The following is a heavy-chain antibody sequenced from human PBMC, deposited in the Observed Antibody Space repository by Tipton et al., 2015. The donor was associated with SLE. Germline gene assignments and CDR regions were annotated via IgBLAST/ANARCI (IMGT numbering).Heavy chain of an antibody. CDR3: ARDSGRRYCSGGSCPFEF. V-gene: IGHV4-4*02. D-gene: IGHD2-15*01. CDR1: GGSISSSNW. Sequence: TLSLTCAVSGGSISSSNWWSWVRQSPGKGLEWIGEIYHSGNTNYNPSLKSRVTISVDKSKNQFSLKLISVTAADTAVYYCARDSGRRYCSGGSCPFEFWGQGTLVTVSS. CDR2: IYHSGNT. J-gene: IGHJ4*02.